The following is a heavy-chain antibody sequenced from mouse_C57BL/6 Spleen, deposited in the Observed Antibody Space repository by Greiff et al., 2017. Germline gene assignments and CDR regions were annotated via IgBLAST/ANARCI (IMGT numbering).Heavy chain of an antibody. J-gene: IGHJ4*01. CDR1: GFTFSSYA. CDR2: ISDGGSYT. D-gene: IGHD2-3*01. Sequence: EVQGVESGGGLVKPGGSLKLSCAASGFTFSSYAMSWVRQTPEKRLEWVATISDGGSYTYYPDNVKGRFTISRDNAKNNLYLQMSHLKSEDTAMYYCARDEDSYDGYMDYWGQGTSVTVSS. V-gene: IGHV5-4*01. CDR3: ARDEDSYDGYMDY.